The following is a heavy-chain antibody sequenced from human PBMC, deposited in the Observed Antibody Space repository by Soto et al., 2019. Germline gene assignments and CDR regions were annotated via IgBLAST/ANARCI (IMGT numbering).Heavy chain of an antibody. J-gene: IGHJ4*02. CDR3: ARRGPGTYFDY. CDR2: VSGSGGST. Sequence: GGSLRLSCAASGFTFSSYAMRWVRQAPGKGLEWVSAVSGSGGSTYYADSVKGRFTISRDNSKNTLYLQMNSLRAEDTAVYYCARRGPGTYFDYWGQGTLVTLSS. CDR1: GFTFSSYA. D-gene: IGHD6-13*01. V-gene: IGHV3-23*01.